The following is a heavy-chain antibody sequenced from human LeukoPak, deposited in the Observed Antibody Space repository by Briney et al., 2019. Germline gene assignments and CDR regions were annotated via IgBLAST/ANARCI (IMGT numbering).Heavy chain of an antibody. CDR1: GFTFSSYA. D-gene: IGHD3-3*01. Sequence: PGGSLRLSCAASGFTFSSYAMSWVRQAPGKGLEWVSAISGSGGSTYYADSVKGRFTISRDNSKNTLYLQMNSLRAEDTAVYYCATAGALLRFLEWSDYWGQGTLVTVSS. CDR3: ATAGALLRFLEWSDY. V-gene: IGHV3-23*01. CDR2: ISGSGGST. J-gene: IGHJ4*02.